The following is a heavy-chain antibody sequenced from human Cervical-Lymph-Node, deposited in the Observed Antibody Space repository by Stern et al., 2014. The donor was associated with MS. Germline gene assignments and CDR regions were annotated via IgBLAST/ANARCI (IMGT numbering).Heavy chain of an antibody. V-gene: IGHV1-46*01. CDR2: INPSGGST. CDR3: AGEVAGHRLGMMDV. Sequence: DQLVESGAEVKKPGASVKVSCKACGYTFTSYYMHWVRQAPGQGLEWMGIINPSGGSTSYAQKFQDRITMTRDTSTSTVYMELSSLRSEDTAVYYCAGEVAGHRLGMMDVWGQGTTVTVSS. J-gene: IGHJ6*02. D-gene: IGHD6-19*01. CDR1: GYTFTSYY.